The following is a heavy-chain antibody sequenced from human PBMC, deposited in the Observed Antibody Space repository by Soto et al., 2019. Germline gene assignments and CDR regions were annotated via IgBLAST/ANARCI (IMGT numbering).Heavy chain of an antibody. J-gene: IGHJ5*02. CDR1: GGSISSSSYY. V-gene: IGHV4-39*01. Sequence: SETLSLTCTVSGGSISSSSYYWGWIRQPPGKGLEWIGSIYYSGSTYYNPSLKSRVTISVDTSKNQFSLKLSSVTAADTAVYYCAGSLTGYPLNWFDPWGQGTLVTVSS. CDR2: IYYSGST. CDR3: AGSLTGYPLNWFDP. D-gene: IGHD3-9*01.